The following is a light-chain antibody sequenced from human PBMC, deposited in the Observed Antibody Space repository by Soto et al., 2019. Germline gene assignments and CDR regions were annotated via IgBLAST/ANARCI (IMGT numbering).Light chain of an antibody. CDR2: DAS. Sequence: IVYIEGRPILSIKTGERATLSCRASQSVSRHLAWYQQKPGQAPRLLIYDASNRATGIPARFSGSGSGTDFTLTISSLVFEDFAVSYCLPRSSWPPVSFAVGTKVDI. J-gene: IGKJ3*01. CDR3: LPRSSWPPVS. V-gene: IGKV3-11*01. CDR1: QSVSRH.